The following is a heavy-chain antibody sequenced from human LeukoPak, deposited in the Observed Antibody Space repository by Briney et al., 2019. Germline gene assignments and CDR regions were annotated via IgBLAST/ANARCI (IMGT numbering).Heavy chain of an antibody. J-gene: IGHJ4*02. CDR3: ARDVGRELGDY. V-gene: IGHV1-69*04. D-gene: IGHD7-27*01. CDR1: GGTFSSYT. CDR2: IIPILGIA. Sequence: SVKVSCKASGGTFSSYTISWVRQAPGQGLEWIGRIIPILGIANYAQKFQGRVTITADKSTSTAYMELSSLRSEDTAVYYCARDVGRELGDYWGQGTLVTVSS.